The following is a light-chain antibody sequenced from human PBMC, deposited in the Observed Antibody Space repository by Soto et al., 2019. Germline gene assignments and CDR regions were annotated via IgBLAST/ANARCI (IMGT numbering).Light chain of an antibody. CDR1: QSVNTN. J-gene: IGKJ1*01. V-gene: IGKV3-15*01. CDR3: LQYDNWPRT. Sequence: EILMTQSSATLSVSPGERVTLSCRASQSVNTNLAWYQQKPGQAPRLLIYGASTRATGIAARFSGSGSGTEFTLTISSLQSEDFAVYYCLQYDNWPRTFGQGTKVDIK. CDR2: GAS.